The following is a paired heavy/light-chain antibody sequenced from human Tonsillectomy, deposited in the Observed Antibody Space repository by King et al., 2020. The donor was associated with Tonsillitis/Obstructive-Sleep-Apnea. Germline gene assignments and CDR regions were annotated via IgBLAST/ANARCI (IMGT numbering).Light chain of an antibody. J-gene: IGLJ1*01. CDR1: SSDLGRYDL. V-gene: IGLV2-23*02. CDR2: EVS. CDR3: CSYAGVTTSVSYV. Sequence: QSALTQPASVSGSPGQSITISCTGTSSDLGRYDLVSWYQQHPGNAPKLLIYEVSRRPSGVSNRFSGSKSGNTASLTISGLQAEDEAHYYCCSYAGVTTSVSYVFGTGTKVTVL.
Heavy chain of an antibody. CDR1: GYTFTNYG. J-gene: IGHJ6*03. CDR2: ISAYNADT. D-gene: IGHD1-26*01. Sequence: QVQLVQSGAEVKKPGASVKVSCKASGYTFTNYGISWVRQAPGKGLEWMGWISAYNADTHYTQNLQGRVTMTTDTSTRTAYMEVRSLKSDDTAVYYCARTSPEGAYYYNYMDVWGKGTTVTVSS. V-gene: IGHV1-18*01. CDR3: ARTSPEGAYYYNYMDV.